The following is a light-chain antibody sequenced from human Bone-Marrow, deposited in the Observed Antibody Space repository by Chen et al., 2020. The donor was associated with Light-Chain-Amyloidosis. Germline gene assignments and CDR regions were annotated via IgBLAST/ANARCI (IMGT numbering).Light chain of an antibody. J-gene: IGKJ4*01. CDR1: QTISCNY. Sequence: EIVLTQSPGTMSSSPGEGANLSCRASQTISCNYLTLYQQKFGQAPRLLIYGSSSRATGIPDRFTGSGSGTDFTLTINRLEPEDFAMYYCQQYGTSPLTFGGGTKVEIK. V-gene: IGKV3-20*01. CDR3: QQYGTSPLT. CDR2: GSS.